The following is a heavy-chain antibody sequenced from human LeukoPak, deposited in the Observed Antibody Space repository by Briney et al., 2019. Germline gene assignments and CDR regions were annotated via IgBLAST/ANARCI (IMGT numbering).Heavy chain of an antibody. J-gene: IGHJ4*02. CDR3: ARRVGSSSGWDY. CDR2: INAGNGNT. CDR1: GYTFTSYA. V-gene: IGHV1-3*01. Sequence: ASVKVSCKASGYTFTSYAVHWVRQAPGQRLEWMGWINAGNGNTKYSQKFQGRVTITRDTSASTAYMELSSLRSEDTAVYYCARRVGSSSGWDYWGQGTLVTVSP. D-gene: IGHD6-6*01.